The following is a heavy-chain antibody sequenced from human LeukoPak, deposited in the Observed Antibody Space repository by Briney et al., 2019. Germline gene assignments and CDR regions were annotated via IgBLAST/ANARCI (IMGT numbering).Heavy chain of an antibody. CDR1: GFTFSSYW. CDR2: IKQDGSEK. D-gene: IGHD2-2*01. J-gene: IGHJ6*02. CDR3: ARVQCSSTSCYHYYYYGMDV. Sequence: PGGSLRLSCAAPGFTFSSYWMSWVRQAPGKGLEWVANIKQDGSEKYYVDSVKGRFTISRDNAKNSLYLQMNSLRAEDTAMYYCARVQCSSTSCYHYYYYGMDVWGQGTTVTVSS. V-gene: IGHV3-7*01.